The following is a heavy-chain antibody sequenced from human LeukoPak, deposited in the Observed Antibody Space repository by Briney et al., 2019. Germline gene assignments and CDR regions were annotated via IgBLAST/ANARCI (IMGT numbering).Heavy chain of an antibody. V-gene: IGHV3-53*01. CDR1: GFTVSTNS. J-gene: IGHJ4*02. D-gene: IGHD5/OR15-5a*01. CDR3: ARNSSTIVSRIRTAFGFDS. CDR2: IYSGGST. Sequence: GGSLRLSCAASGFTVSTNSVNWVRQAPGKGLEWISVIYSGGSTYYADSVKGRFTISRDNSKNTLYLQMNSLRAEDTAVYYCARNSSTIVSRIRTAFGFDSWDQGTRVTVSS.